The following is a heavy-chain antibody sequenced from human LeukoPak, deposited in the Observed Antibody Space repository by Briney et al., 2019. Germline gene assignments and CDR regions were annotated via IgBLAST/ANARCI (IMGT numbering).Heavy chain of an antibody. Sequence: SETLSLTCAVSGGSFSGYYWSWLRQPPGKGLEWIGEINHSGSTNYNPSLKSRVTISVDTSKNQFSLKLTSVTAADTAVYYCARVGTMVRALPHFDYWGQGTLVTVSS. D-gene: IGHD3-10*01. J-gene: IGHJ4*02. CDR2: INHSGST. V-gene: IGHV4-34*01. CDR1: GGSFSGYY. CDR3: ARVGTMVRALPHFDY.